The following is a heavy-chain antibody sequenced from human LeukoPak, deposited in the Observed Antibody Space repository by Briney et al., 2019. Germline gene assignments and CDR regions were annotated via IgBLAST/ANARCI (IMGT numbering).Heavy chain of an antibody. CDR1: GGSISSYY. J-gene: IGHJ6*03. Sequence: PSETLSLTCTVSGGSISSYYWSWIRQPPGKGLEWIGYIYYSGNTNYNPSLKSRVTISVDTSKNQFSLKLSSVTAADTAVYYCARESVDTAMVGRYYYYMDVWGKGTTVTVSS. V-gene: IGHV4-59*01. D-gene: IGHD5-18*01. CDR2: IYYSGNT. CDR3: ARESVDTAMVGRYYYYMDV.